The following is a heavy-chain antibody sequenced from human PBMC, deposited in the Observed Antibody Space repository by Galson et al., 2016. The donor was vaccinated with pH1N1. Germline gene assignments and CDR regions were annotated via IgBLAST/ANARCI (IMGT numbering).Heavy chain of an antibody. CDR3: ARDSEYSGHEGFH. D-gene: IGHD5-12*01. J-gene: IGHJ4*01. Sequence: SLRLSCAASGFTFTSYAMHWVRQAPGKGLEWVAVILYDGTNEYYADSVKGRFTISRDKTQSTVYLQMNSLRTEYTSVYYCARDSEYSGHEGFHWAHGTLVIGSS. V-gene: IGHV3-30*04. CDR2: ILYDGTNE. CDR1: GFTFTSYA.